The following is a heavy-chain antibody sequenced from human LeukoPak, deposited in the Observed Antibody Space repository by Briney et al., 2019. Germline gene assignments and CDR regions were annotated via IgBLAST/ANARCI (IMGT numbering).Heavy chain of an antibody. V-gene: IGHV3-15*01. Sequence: GGSLRLSCAASGSTFSNAWMSWVRQAPGKGLEWVGRIKSKTDGGTTDYAAPVKGRFTISRDDSKNTLYLQMNSLKAEDTAVYYCTTGITMVRGVPGVYFDYWGQGTLVTVSS. CDR2: IKSKTDGGTT. J-gene: IGHJ4*02. D-gene: IGHD3-10*01. CDR1: GSTFSNAW. CDR3: TTGITMVRGVPGVYFDY.